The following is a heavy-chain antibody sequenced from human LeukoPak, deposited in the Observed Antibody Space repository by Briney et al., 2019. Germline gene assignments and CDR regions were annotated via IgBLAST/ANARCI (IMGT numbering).Heavy chain of an antibody. Sequence: PGGSLRLSCAASGFTVSSNYMSWVRQAPGKGLEWVSYISSSGSTIYYADSVKGRFTISRDNAKNSLYLQMNSLRAEDTAVYYCARGTPTRGKYSGLPYYFDYWGQGTLVTVSS. CDR3: ARGTPTRGKYSGLPYYFDY. CDR1: GFTVSSNY. V-gene: IGHV3-11*01. J-gene: IGHJ4*02. CDR2: ISSSGSTI. D-gene: IGHD5-12*01.